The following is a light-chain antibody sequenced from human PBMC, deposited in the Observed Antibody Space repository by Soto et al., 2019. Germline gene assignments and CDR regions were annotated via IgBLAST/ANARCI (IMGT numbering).Light chain of an antibody. CDR2: AAS. V-gene: IGKV1-39*01. CDR1: QSISSY. J-gene: IGKJ4*01. Sequence: DIQMTQSPSSLSASVGDRVTITCRASQSISSYLNWYQQKPGKAPKLLIYAASSLQSGVPSRFSGSGSGTDFTLTISSLKPEDFENYYCQQSYSTPLTFGGGTKVDIK. CDR3: QQSYSTPLT.